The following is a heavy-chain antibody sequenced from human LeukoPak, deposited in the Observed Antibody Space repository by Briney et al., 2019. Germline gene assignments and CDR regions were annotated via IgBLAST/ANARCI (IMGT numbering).Heavy chain of an antibody. J-gene: IGHJ4*02. V-gene: IGHV3-30*18. Sequence: RRSLRLSCAASGFTFSSYGMHWVRQAPGRGLEYVALISYDGNDKYYADSVKGRFSISRDNSKNTLYLQMNSLRTDDTALYYCAKDRHYESNVLGYWGLGTLVTVSS. D-gene: IGHD3-22*01. CDR1: GFTFSSYG. CDR3: AKDRHYESNVLGY. CDR2: ISYDGNDK.